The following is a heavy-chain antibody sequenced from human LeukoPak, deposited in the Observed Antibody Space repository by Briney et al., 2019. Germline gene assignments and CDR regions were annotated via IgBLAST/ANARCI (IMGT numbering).Heavy chain of an antibody. CDR2: IASDGTLI. CDR1: GFTFSSYG. CDR3: AGGRDRTELYFDS. D-gene: IGHD1-1*01. V-gene: IGHV3-74*01. Sequence: GGSLRLSCAASGFTFSSYGMHWVRQGPGKGLVWVSRIASDGTLISYVDSVKGRFTISRDNSKNTLYLQMNSLRAEDTAVYFCAGGRDRTELYFDSWGQGALVTVSS. J-gene: IGHJ4*02.